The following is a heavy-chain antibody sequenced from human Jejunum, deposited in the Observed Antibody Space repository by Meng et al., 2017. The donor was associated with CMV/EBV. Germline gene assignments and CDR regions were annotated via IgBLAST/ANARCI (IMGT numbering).Heavy chain of an antibody. D-gene: IGHD6-19*01. CDR2: ILASGDRA. V-gene: IGHV3-23*01. CDR1: FNNYA. J-gene: IGHJ3*02. Sequence: FNNYAMNWVSLAPGKGLGWVGGILASGDRAYYVDSVKGRFTISRDNSKNTLYLDMNSLRAEDTALYYCASGKPIISGGPWRDTFNIWGQGTMVTVSS. CDR3: ASGKPIISGGPWRDTFNI.